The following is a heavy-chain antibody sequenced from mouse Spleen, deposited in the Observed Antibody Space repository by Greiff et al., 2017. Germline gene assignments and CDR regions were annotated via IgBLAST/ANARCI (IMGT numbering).Heavy chain of an antibody. CDR1: GYTFTTYP. CDR3: ARNYYYGSSYAMDY. D-gene: IGHD1-1*01. J-gene: IGHJ4*01. V-gene: IGHV1-47*01. CDR2: FHPYNDDT. Sequence: QVHVKQSGAELVKPGASVKMSCKASGYTFTTYPIEWMKQNHGKSLEWIGNFHPYNDDTKYNEKFKGKATLTVEKSSSTVYLELSRLTSDDSAVYYCARNYYYGSSYAMDYWGQGTSVTVSS.